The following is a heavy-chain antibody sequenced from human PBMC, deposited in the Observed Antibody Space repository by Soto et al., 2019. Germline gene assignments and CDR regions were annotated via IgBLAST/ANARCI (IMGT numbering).Heavy chain of an antibody. D-gene: IGHD3-22*01. V-gene: IGHV1-46*03. CDR3: ARDQESYYYESSGYPFDY. CDR2: INPSGGST. J-gene: IGHJ4*02. CDR1: GYTFTSYY. Sequence: QVQLVPSGAEVKKPGASVKVSCKASGYTFTSYYMHWVRQAPGQGLEWMGIINPSGGSTSYAQKFQVRVIMTRDTATSTVYMEVSSLRSEDTAVYYWARDQESYYYESSGYPFDYWCQGTLVTVSS.